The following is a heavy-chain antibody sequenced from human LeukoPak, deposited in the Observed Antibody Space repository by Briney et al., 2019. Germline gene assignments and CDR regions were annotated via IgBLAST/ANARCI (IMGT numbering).Heavy chain of an antibody. J-gene: IGHJ4*02. CDR3: ARDRTTPYSGSYYFYY. CDR2: INPNSGGT. D-gene: IGHD1-26*01. V-gene: IGHV1-2*06. CDR1: GYAFTGYF. Sequence: GASVKVSCKASGYAFTGYFMHWVRQAPGQRLEWMGRINPNSGGTIYAQKFQGRVTMTRDTSISTAYMELSRLRSDDTAVYYCARDRTTPYSGSYYFYYWGQGTLVTVSS.